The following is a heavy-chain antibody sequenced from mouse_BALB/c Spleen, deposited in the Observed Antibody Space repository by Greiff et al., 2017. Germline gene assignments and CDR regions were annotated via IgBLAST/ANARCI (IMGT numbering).Heavy chain of an antibody. CDR3: ARSRDYYGSSPAWFAY. CDR2: IYPGDGST. V-gene: IGHV1S56*01. CDR1: GYTFTSYD. J-gene: IGHJ3*01. Sequence: VQLKESGPELVKPGALVKISCKASGYTFTSYDINWVKQRPGQGLEWIGWIYPGDGSTKYNEKFKGKATLTADKSSSTAYMQLSSLTSENSAVYFCARSRDYYGSSPAWFAYWGQGTLVTVSA. D-gene: IGHD1-1*01.